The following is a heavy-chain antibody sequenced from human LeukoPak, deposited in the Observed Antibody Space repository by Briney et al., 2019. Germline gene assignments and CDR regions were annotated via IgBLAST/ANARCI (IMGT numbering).Heavy chain of an antibody. CDR1: GFTFSNAW. CDR3: ARSIVTFGVVIINYGMDV. Sequence: GGSLRLSCAASGFTFSNAWMSWVRQAPGKGLEWVSSISSSSSYIYYADSVKGRFTISRDNAKNSLYLQMNSLRAEDTAVYYCARSIVTFGVVIINYGMDVWGQGTTVTVSS. J-gene: IGHJ6*02. CDR2: ISSSSSYI. V-gene: IGHV3-21*01. D-gene: IGHD3-3*01.